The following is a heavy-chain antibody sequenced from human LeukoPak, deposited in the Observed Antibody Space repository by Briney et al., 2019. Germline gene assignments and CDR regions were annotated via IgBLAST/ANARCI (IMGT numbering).Heavy chain of an antibody. Sequence: PSETLSLTCAVYGGSFSGYYWSWIRQPPGEGLEWIGEINHSGSTNYNPSLKSRVTISVDTSKNQFSLKLSSVTAADTAVYYCARRDAPPIFLTGYYRGRGAFDYWGQGTLVTVSS. CDR3: ARRDAPPIFLTGYYRGRGAFDY. CDR1: GGSFSGYY. D-gene: IGHD3-9*01. V-gene: IGHV4-34*01. J-gene: IGHJ4*02. CDR2: INHSGST.